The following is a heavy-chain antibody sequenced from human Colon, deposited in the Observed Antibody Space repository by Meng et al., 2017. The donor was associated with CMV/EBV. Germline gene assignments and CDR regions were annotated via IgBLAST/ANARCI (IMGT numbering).Heavy chain of an antibody. J-gene: IGHJ3*02. CDR3: AKDFVGFNGIWDAFDM. CDR2: IGGTDGKT. Sequence: HTGAASGFTFSSYAMSWVRQAPGKGLEWVSSIGGTDGKTYYAESVKGRFTISRDNSKNTLYLEMNSLRADDTAVYYCAKDFVGFNGIWDAFDMWGQGTMVTVSS. V-gene: IGHV3-23*01. D-gene: IGHD2-15*01. CDR1: GFTFSSYA.